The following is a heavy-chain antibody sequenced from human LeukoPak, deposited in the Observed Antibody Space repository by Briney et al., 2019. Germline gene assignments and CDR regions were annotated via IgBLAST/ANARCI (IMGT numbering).Heavy chain of an antibody. CDR3: ARAQYQLSP. J-gene: IGHJ5*02. CDR2: IYCSGST. D-gene: IGHD1-1*01. Sequence: SETLSLTCTVSGGSINNYYWSWIRQPPGKGLEWIGYIYCSGSTAYNPSLRSRVTISVDASKSQFSLKLTAVTAADTAVYYCARAQYQLSPWGQGTLVTVSS. CDR1: GGSINNYY. V-gene: IGHV4-59*01.